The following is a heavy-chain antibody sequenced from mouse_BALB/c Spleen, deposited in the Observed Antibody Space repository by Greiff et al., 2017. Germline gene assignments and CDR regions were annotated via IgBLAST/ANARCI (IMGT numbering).Heavy chain of an antibody. Sequence: EVMLVESGGGLVKPGGSLKLSCAASGFTFSDYYMYWVRQTPEKRLEWVATISDGGSYTYYPDSVKGRFTISRDNAKNNLYLQMSSLKSEDTAMYYCSRGSPYDYDGGYAMDYGGQGTSVTVSS. D-gene: IGHD2-4*01. V-gene: IGHV5-4*02. CDR3: SRGSPYDYDGGYAMDY. J-gene: IGHJ4*01. CDR1: GFTFSDYY. CDR2: ISDGGSYT.